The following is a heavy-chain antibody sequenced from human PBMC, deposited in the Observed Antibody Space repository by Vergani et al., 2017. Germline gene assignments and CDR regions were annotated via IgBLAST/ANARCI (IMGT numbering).Heavy chain of an antibody. CDR2: ISWTSGSI. J-gene: IGHJ2*01. V-gene: IGHV3-9*01. CDR1: GVTFDDYA. CDR3: AKDHYDFWSGYPNLSPFDL. D-gene: IGHD3-3*01. Sequence: EVQLVESGGGLVQPGRSLRLFCAASGVTFDDYAMHWVRQAPGKGLEWVSGISWTSGSIGYADSVKGRFTISRDNAKNSLYLQMNSLRAEDTALYYCAKDHYDFWSGYPNLSPFDLWGRGTLVTVSS.